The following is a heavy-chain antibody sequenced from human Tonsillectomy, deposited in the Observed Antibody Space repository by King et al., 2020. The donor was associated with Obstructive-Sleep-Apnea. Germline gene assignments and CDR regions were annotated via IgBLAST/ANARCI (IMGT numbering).Heavy chain of an antibody. D-gene: IGHD5-24*01. CDR2: ISYSGST. Sequence: QLQESGPGLVKTSETLSLTCTVSGGSISSSSYYWGWIRQPPGKGLEWIGIISYSGSTYYNPSLKSRVTISIDTSKNQFSLKLGSVTAADTAVYSCVRMSLPATPEDYRMDVWGQGTTVTVSS. J-gene: IGHJ6*02. V-gene: IGHV4-39*07. CDR1: GGSISSSSYY. CDR3: VRMSLPATPEDYRMDV.